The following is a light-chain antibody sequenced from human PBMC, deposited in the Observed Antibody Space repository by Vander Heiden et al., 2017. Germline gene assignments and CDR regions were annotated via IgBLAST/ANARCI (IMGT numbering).Light chain of an antibody. J-gene: IGKJ1*01. CDR3: HQSYTRPPT. CDR1: QTISNF. V-gene: IGKV1-39*01. CDR2: LAS. Sequence: DVQMTQSPSSLFASVGDRVTITCRASQTISNFLHWYQQKAGKAPQLLIFLASSLQSGVPSRFRGSGSGTEFTLIISTLQPEDFATYYCHQSYTRPPTFGQGTKVEMK.